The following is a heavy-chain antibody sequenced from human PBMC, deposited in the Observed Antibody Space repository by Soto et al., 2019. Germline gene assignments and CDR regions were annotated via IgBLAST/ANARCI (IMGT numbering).Heavy chain of an antibody. V-gene: IGHV3-64D*06. D-gene: IGHD5-12*01. CDR2: IRGNGDPP. Sequence: GGSLRLSCAASGFTFSSYAMHWVRQAPGKGLEYVSGIRGNGDPPFYADSVKGRFTISRDNSKNTLYLQMSSLSADDTAVYYCVKSRGGNNFDFFDWGQGALVTVSS. CDR3: VKSRGGNNFDFFD. CDR1: GFTFSSYA. J-gene: IGHJ4*02.